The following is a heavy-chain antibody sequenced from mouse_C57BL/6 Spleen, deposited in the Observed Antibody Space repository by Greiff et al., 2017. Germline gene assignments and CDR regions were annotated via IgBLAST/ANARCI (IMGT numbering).Heavy chain of an antibody. CDR3: ARCGTNGGFAD. Sequence: QVQLQESGAELMKPGASVKLSCKATGYTFTGYWIEWVRQSPGHGLEWVGEILPGSGSTNYTEKFKGKVTFSADTSSNTAYMQLSSLTTEDSAIYYCARCGTNGGFADWGPGTLVTVSA. J-gene: IGHJ3*01. CDR2: ILPGSGST. D-gene: IGHD1-1*02. V-gene: IGHV1-9*01. CDR1: GYTFTGYW.